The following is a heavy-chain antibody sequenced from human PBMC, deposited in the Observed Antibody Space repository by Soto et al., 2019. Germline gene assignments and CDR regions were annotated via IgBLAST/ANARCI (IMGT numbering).Heavy chain of an antibody. CDR1: GFTFNTYA. D-gene: IGHD6-13*01. J-gene: IGHJ4*02. CDR3: AKGDSSSWSVFDY. Sequence: EVQLLESGGGLVQPGGSLRLSCAASGFTFNTYAMSWVRQAPGKGLEWVSAISGSGSSTYYADSVKGRFTISRDNSMNTLYLPLNSLRVEDTAVYYCAKGDSSSWSVFDYWGQGTLVTVSS. CDR2: ISGSGSST. V-gene: IGHV3-23*01.